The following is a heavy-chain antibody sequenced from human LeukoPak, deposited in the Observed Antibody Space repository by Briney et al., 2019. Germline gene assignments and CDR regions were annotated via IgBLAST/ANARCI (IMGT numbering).Heavy chain of an antibody. Sequence: ASVKVSCKASGYTLTAYYMHWVRQAPGQGLEWMGWIDPKSGVTNYSQRFQGRVTMTRDTSISTAYMELSSLRSDDTAVYYCATNYYVSGSPLYYYYYMDVWGKGTTVTVSS. V-gene: IGHV1-2*02. CDR1: GYTLTAYY. CDR2: IDPKSGVT. D-gene: IGHD3-10*01. J-gene: IGHJ6*03. CDR3: ATNYYVSGSPLYYYYYMDV.